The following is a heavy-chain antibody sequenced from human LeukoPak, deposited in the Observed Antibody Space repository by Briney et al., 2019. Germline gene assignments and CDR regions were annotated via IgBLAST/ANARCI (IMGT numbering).Heavy chain of an antibody. CDR1: GFIVSSNY. V-gene: IGHV3-66*01. J-gene: IGHJ4*02. CDR3: AGGGGAHSSSWPIDY. D-gene: IGHD6-13*01. CDR2: IYSGGST. Sequence: GGSLRLSCAGSGFIVSSNYMSWVRQAAGKGLEWVSLIYSGGSTYYADSVKGRFTISRDNSKNTLNLQMNSLRAEDTAVYYCAGGGGAHSSSWPIDYWGQGTLVTVSS.